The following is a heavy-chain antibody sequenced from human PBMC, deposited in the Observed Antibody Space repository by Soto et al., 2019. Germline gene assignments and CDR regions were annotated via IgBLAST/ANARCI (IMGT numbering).Heavy chain of an antibody. J-gene: IGHJ4*02. CDR2: ILGYGGYT. V-gene: IGHV3-23*01. CDR3: VRGGWSVDY. D-gene: IGHD3-16*01. CDR1: GFSFTSDV. Sequence: GGSLRLSCAASGFSFTSDVMSWVRQAPGKGLEWVSTILGYGGYTYYADSVKGRFTISRDTSSNTLYLQMSSLRAEDTAVYYCVRGGWSVDYWGQGTLVTVSS.